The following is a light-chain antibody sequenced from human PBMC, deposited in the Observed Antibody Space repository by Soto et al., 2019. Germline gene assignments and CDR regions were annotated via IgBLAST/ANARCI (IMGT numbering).Light chain of an antibody. CDR1: QSVSSY. Sequence: EIGVKQSPATLSLSKGERATLSCRASQSVSSYLAWYQQKPGQAPRLLIYDASNRATGIPARFSGSGSGTDFTLTISSLEPEDFAVYYCQQYGSSGTFGHRTKVAIK. V-gene: IGKV3-11*01. CDR2: DAS. CDR3: QQYGSSGT. J-gene: IGKJ1*01.